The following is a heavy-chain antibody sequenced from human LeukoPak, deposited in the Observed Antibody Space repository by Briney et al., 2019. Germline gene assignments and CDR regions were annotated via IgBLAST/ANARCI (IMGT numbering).Heavy chain of an antibody. CDR3: ARVLRYYGSGSYHGLGY. Sequence: ASVKVSCKASGYTFTSYAMNWVRQAPGQGLEWMGWINTNTGNPTYAQGFTGRFVFSLDTSVSTAYLQISSLKAEDTAAYYCARVLRYYGSGSYHGLGYWGQGTLVTVSS. J-gene: IGHJ4*02. D-gene: IGHD3-10*01. V-gene: IGHV7-4-1*02. CDR1: GYTFTSYA. CDR2: INTNTGNP.